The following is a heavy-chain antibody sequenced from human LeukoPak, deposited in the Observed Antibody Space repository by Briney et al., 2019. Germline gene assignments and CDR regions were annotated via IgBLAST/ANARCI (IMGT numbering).Heavy chain of an antibody. V-gene: IGHV3-30-3*01. J-gene: IGHJ6*02. Sequence: PGGSLRLSCAASGFTFSSYAMHWVRQAPGKGLEWVAVISYDGSNKYYADSVKGRFTISRDNSKNTLYLQMNSLRAEDTAVYYCARANEAVTTWRYYYGIDVWGQGTTVTVSS. CDR3: ARANEAVTTWRYYYGIDV. CDR1: GFTFSSYA. CDR2: ISYDGSNK. D-gene: IGHD4-17*01.